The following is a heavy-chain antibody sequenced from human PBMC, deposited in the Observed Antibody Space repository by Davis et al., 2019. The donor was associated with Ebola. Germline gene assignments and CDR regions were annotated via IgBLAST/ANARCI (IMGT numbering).Heavy chain of an antibody. V-gene: IGHV3-9*01. J-gene: IGHJ4*02. CDR1: GFTFDDYA. CDR3: ARDTYYYDSSGYATDY. D-gene: IGHD3-22*01. CDR2: ISWNSGSI. Sequence: SLKISCAASGFTFDDYAMHWVRQAPGKGLEWVSGISWNSGSIGYADSVKGRFTISRDNAKNSLYLQMNSLRDEDTAVYYCARDTYYYDSSGYATDYWGQGTLVTVSS.